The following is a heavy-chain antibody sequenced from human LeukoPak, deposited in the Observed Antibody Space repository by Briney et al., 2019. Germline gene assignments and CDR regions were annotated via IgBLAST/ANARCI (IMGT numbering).Heavy chain of an antibody. J-gene: IGHJ3*02. Sequence: SETLSLTCTVSGGSISSSSYYWGWIRQPPGKGLEWIGSIYYSGSTYYNPSLKSRVTISVDTSKNQFSLKLSSVTAADTAVYYCARSKWIQLWEVTDAFDIWGQGTMVTVSS. CDR2: IYYSGST. CDR3: ARSKWIQLWEVTDAFDI. V-gene: IGHV4-39*01. CDR1: GGSISSSSYY. D-gene: IGHD5-18*01.